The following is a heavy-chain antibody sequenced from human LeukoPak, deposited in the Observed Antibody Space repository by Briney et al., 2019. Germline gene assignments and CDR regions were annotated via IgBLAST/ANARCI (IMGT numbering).Heavy chain of an antibody. V-gene: IGHV3-43*02. CDR1: GFTFSSYE. CDR2: ISWDGGST. D-gene: IGHD6-6*01. J-gene: IGHJ4*02. Sequence: GGSLRLSCAASGFTFSSYEMNWVRQAPGKGLEWVSLISWDGGSTYYADSVKGRFTISRDNSKNSLYLQMNSLRTEDTALYYCAKELIEYSSPSYVDYWGQGTLVTVSS. CDR3: AKELIEYSSPSYVDY.